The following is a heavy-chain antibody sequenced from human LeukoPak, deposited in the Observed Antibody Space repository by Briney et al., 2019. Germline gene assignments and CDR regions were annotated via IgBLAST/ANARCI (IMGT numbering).Heavy chain of an antibody. CDR3: AKVTGGDMITYGGVDY. V-gene: IGHV1-69*13. J-gene: IGHJ4*02. CDR1: GGTFSSYA. D-gene: IGHD3-16*01. CDR2: IIPIFGTA. Sequence: GASVKVSCKASGGTFSSYAISWVRQAPGQGLEWMGGIIPIFGTANYAQKFQGRVTITADESTSTAYMELSSLRSEDTAVYYCAKVTGGDMITYGGVDYWGQGTLVTVSS.